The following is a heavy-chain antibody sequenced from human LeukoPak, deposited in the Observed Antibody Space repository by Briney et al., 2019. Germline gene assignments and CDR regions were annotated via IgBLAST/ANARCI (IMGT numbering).Heavy chain of an antibody. CDR1: GFTFSGSG. D-gene: IGHD4-17*01. J-gene: IGHJ4*02. CDR3: ARDSYGDANFDS. V-gene: IGHV3-30*02. Sequence: PGGSLRLSCAASGFTFSGSGMHWVRQAPGKGLEWVAFIRYHGSDKYYADSVKGRFTISRDISKNAVYLQMNSLRAEDTAVYYCARDSYGDANFDSWGQGTLVTVSS. CDR2: IRYHGSDK.